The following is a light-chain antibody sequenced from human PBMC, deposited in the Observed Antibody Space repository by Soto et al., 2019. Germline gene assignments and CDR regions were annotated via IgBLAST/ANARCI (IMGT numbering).Light chain of an antibody. CDR1: SSNIGSTT. CDR3: EAWDDSLNGYV. J-gene: IGLJ1*01. V-gene: IGLV1-44*01. CDR2: SNN. Sequence: QSVLTQPPSASVTPGQRVTISCSGSSSNIGSTTGNWYQQPQGTAPNLLIYSNNQRPSGVPDRFSGSKSGTADSLAISRLQSEDEDDAYYEAWDDSLNGYVFGTGTKLTVL.